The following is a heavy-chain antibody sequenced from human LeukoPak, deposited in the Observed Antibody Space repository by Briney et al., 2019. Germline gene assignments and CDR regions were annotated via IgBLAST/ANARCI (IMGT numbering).Heavy chain of an antibody. CDR2: ISSNSGTI. CDR1: GFTFSSYS. D-gene: IGHD1-26*01. V-gene: IGHV3-48*04. CDR3: ARVRWELPEGH. Sequence: GGSLRLSCTASGFTFSSYSMDWVRLAPGMGLEWISYISSNSGTIYYADSVKGRFTISRDNAKNSLYLQMNSLRAEDTAVYYCARVRWELPEGHWGQGTLVTVSS. J-gene: IGHJ4*02.